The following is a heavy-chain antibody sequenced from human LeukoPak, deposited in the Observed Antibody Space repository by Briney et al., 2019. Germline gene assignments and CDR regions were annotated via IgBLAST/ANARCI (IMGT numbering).Heavy chain of an antibody. CDR3: AKDIIPGDYPGAGSDY. CDR1: GFTFSSYA. D-gene: IGHD4-17*01. Sequence: GGSLRLSCAASGFTFSSYAMSWVRQAPGKGLEWVSSISGSGGSTNYADSVKGRFTISRDNSKNTLYLQMNSLRAEDTAVYYCAKDIIPGDYPGAGSDYWGQGTLVTVSS. CDR2: ISGSGGST. J-gene: IGHJ4*02. V-gene: IGHV3-23*01.